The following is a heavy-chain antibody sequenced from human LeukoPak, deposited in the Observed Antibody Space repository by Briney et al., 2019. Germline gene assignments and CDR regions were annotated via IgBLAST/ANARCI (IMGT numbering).Heavy chain of an antibody. Sequence: PGGSLRLSCAASGFTFSSYAMSWVRQAPGKGLEWVSAISGSGGSTYYADSVKGRFTISRDNSKNTLYLQMNSLRAEDTAVYYCAKDLKRRYGSGPESPLDAFDIWGQGTMVTVSS. CDR3: AKDLKRRYGSGPESPLDAFDI. V-gene: IGHV3-23*01. D-gene: IGHD3-10*01. J-gene: IGHJ3*02. CDR2: ISGSGGST. CDR1: GFTFSSYA.